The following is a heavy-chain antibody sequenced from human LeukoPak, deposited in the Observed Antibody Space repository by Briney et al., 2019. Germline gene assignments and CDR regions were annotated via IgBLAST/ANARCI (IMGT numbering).Heavy chain of an antibody. Sequence: SETLSLTCAVYGGSFSGYYWSWIRQPPGKGLEWIGEINHSGSTNYNPSLKSRVTISVDTSKNQFSLKLSSVTAADTAVYYCARGGIAAAGKDYWGQGTLVTVSS. V-gene: IGHV4-34*01. CDR2: INHSGST. J-gene: IGHJ4*02. CDR1: GGSFSGYY. CDR3: ARGGIAAAGKDY. D-gene: IGHD6-13*01.